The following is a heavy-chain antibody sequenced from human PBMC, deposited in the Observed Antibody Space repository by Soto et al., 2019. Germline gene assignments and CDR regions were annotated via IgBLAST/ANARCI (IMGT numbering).Heavy chain of an antibody. Sequence: PGGSLRLSCAASGFTFSSYGMNWVRQAPGKGLEWVSYISSSSSTIYYTDSVKGRFTISRDNAKNSLYLQMNSLRDEDTAVYYCANTLQNYFYYGMDVWGQGTTVTVSS. CDR2: ISSSSSTI. J-gene: IGHJ6*02. CDR3: ANTLQNYFYYGMDV. CDR1: GFTFSSYG. V-gene: IGHV3-48*02. D-gene: IGHD2-2*02.